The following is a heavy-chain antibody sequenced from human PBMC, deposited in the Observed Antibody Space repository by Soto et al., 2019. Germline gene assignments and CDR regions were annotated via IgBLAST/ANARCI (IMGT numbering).Heavy chain of an antibody. J-gene: IGHJ4*02. CDR3: AREGRLEKSAFDY. CDR2: ISYDGSNK. V-gene: IGHV3-30-3*01. Sequence: GSLRLSCAASGFTFSSYAMHWVRQAPGKGLEWVAVISYDGSNKYYADSVKGRFTISRDNSKNTLYLQMNSLRAEDTAAYYCAREGRLEKSAFDYWGQGT. D-gene: IGHD3-10*01. CDR1: GFTFSSYA.